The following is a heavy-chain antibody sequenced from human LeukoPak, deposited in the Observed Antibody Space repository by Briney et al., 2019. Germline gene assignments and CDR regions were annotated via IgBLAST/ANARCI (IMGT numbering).Heavy chain of an antibody. CDR2: IYYTGVT. J-gene: IGHJ5*02. Sequence: SETLSLTCTVSGGYIITSGHYWGWMRQPPGKGLEWIGSIYYTGVTSTNPFFRSRMSIALDTSKNQFSLNLTSVTAADAAVYYCARERSSSGGHNWFDPWGQGTLVTVSS. V-gene: IGHV4-39*07. CDR1: GGYIITSGHY. CDR3: ARERSSSGGHNWFDP. D-gene: IGHD4-23*01.